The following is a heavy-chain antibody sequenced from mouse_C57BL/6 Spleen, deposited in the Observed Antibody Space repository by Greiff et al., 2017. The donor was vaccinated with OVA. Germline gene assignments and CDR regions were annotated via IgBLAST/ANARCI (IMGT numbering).Heavy chain of an antibody. V-gene: IGHV1-19*01. CDR3: ARDYSNGYCEV. Sequence: EVQLQQSGPVLVKPGASVKMSCKASGYTFTDYYMNWVKQSPGQSLEWIGVINPYNGGTRYNPKFKGKATLTVDKSSSTAYMELNSLTSEDSAVYDCARDYSNGYCEVWGTGTTVTVSS. CDR2: INPYNGGT. D-gene: IGHD2-5*01. J-gene: IGHJ1*03. CDR1: GYTFTDYY.